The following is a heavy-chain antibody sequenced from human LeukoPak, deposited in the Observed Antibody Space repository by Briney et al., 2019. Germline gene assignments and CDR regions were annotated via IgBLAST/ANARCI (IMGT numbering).Heavy chain of an antibody. CDR2: IYYRGGT. V-gene: IGHV4-59*08. D-gene: IGHD5-24*01. CDR1: GDSISSYY. CDR3: ARHVTISGPYDASDI. J-gene: IGHJ3*02. Sequence: PSETLSLTCTVSGDSISSYYWSWIRQPPGKGLEWIGYIYYRGGTDYKPSVKSRVTMSVDTSKTQFSLKLRSVTAADTAVYYCARHVTISGPYDASDIWGQGTMVTVS.